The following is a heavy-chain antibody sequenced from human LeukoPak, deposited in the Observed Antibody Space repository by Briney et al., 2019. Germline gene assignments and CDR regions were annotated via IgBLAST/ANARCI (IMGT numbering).Heavy chain of an antibody. D-gene: IGHD3-22*01. CDR1: GFTFSSYG. J-gene: IGHJ6*02. V-gene: IGHV3-30*02. Sequence: PGGSLRPSCAASGFTFSSYGMHWVRQAPGKGLEWVAFIRYDGSNKYYADSVKGRFTISRDNSKNTLYLQMNSLRAEDTAVYYCARDLSSSGRYYYGMDVWGQGTTVTVSS. CDR3: ARDLSSSGRYYYGMDV. CDR2: IRYDGSNK.